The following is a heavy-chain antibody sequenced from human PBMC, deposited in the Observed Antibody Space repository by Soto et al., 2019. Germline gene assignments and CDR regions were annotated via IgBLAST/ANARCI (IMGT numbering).Heavy chain of an antibody. J-gene: IGHJ3*02. CDR3: AKDTLDYDILTGYYRGDAFDI. Sequence: GGSLRLSCAASGFTFSSYAMSWVLQAPGKGLEWVSAISGSGGSTYYADSVKGRFTISRDNSKNTLYLQMNSLRAEDTAVYYCAKDTLDYDILTGYYRGDAFDIWGQGTMVTVSS. CDR1: GFTFSSYA. V-gene: IGHV3-23*01. CDR2: ISGSGGST. D-gene: IGHD3-9*01.